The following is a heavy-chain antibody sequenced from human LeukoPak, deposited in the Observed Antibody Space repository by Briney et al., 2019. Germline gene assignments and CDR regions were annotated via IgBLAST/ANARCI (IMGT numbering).Heavy chain of an antibody. V-gene: IGHV1-18*01. J-gene: IGHJ5*02. CDR2: ISAYNGNT. Sequence: ASVKVSCKASGYTFTSYGISWVRQAPGQGLEWMGWISAYNGNTNYAQKLQGRVTMTTDTSTSTAYMELRSLRSDDTAVYYCARGALLRFLEWFAGGRNWFDPWGQGTLVTVSS. CDR3: ARGALLRFLEWFAGGRNWFDP. CDR1: GYTFTSYG. D-gene: IGHD3-3*01.